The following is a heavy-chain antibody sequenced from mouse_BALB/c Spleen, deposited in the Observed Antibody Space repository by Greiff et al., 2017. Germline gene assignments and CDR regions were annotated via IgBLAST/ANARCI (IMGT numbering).Heavy chain of an antibody. J-gene: IGHJ4*01. V-gene: IGHV1-80*01. CDR1: GYAFSSYW. Sequence: QVQLQQSGAELVRPGSSVKISCKASGYAFSSYWMNWVKQRPGQGLEWIGWIYPGDGSTKYNEKFKGKATLTADKSSSTAYMQLSSLTSENSAVYFCARRAMITTRDYAMDYWGQGTSVTVSS. D-gene: IGHD2-4*01. CDR2: IYPGDGST. CDR3: ARRAMITTRDYAMDY.